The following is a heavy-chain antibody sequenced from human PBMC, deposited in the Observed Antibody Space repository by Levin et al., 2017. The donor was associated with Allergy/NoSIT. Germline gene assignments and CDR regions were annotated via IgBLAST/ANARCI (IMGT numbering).Heavy chain of an antibody. CDR3: ARRRGSSYGSFDY. V-gene: IGHV5-10-1*01. Sequence: RGESLKISCKGSGYYFASYWISWVRQMPGKGLEWMGRLDPSDSYTYYSPSFQGHVTISADKSLTTAYLQWSSLKASDTAVYYCARRRGSSYGSFDYWGQGTLVTVSS. CDR2: LDPSDSYT. CDR1: GYYFASYW. D-gene: IGHD5-18*01. J-gene: IGHJ4*02.